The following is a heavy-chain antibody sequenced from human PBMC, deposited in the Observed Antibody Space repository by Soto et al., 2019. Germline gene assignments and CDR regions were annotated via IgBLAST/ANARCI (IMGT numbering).Heavy chain of an antibody. CDR2: INHSGST. CDR3: ARGSGYDLPYGMDV. V-gene: IGHV4-34*01. D-gene: IGHD5-12*01. CDR1: GASFSGYD. Sequence: ERLSRSCAVYGASFSGYDWSWIRQPPGKGLEWIGEINHSGSTNYNPSLKSRVTISVDTSKNQFSLKLSSVTAADTAVYYCARGSGYDLPYGMDVWGQGTKVTVSS. J-gene: IGHJ6*02.